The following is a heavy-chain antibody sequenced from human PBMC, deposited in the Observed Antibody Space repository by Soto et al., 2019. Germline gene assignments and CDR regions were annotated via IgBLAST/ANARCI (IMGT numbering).Heavy chain of an antibody. CDR2: INPHGGST. J-gene: IGHJ5*02. Sequence: ASVKVDCKAPRDTFTRYYINWVRQAPGQGLEWMGVINPHGGSTAYAQKFKGRVTLTRDTSASTVYVEVSSLTSEDTAMYYCARSSGGDFGIIIEGTNWFAPWGQGTLVTVSS. CDR3: ARSSGGDFGIIIEGTNWFAP. CDR1: RDTFTRYY. D-gene: IGHD1-26*01. V-gene: IGHV1-46*01.